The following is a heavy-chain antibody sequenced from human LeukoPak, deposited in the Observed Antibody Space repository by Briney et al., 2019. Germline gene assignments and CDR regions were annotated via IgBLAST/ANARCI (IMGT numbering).Heavy chain of an antibody. Sequence: GESLKISCKGSGYSFTSYWIGWVRQMPGKGLEWMGIIYPGDSDTRYSPSFQGQVTISADKSISTAYLQWSSLKASDTAMNYCARQDDYYGSGSYFDPWGQGTLVTVSS. CDR1: GYSFTSYW. CDR2: IYPGDSDT. CDR3: ARQDDYYGSGSYFDP. V-gene: IGHV5-51*01. D-gene: IGHD3-10*01. J-gene: IGHJ5*02.